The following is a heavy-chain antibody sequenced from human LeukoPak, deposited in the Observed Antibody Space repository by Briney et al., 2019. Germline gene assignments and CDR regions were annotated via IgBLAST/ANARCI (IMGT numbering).Heavy chain of an antibody. Sequence: GGSLRLSCAASGFTFSSYAMNWVRQAPGKGLEWVSAISVSGGSTYYADSVKGRFTISRDNSKNTLYLQVNGLRAEDTAIYYCAKNRRHDWSDAFDIWGQGTMVTVSS. CDR1: GFTFSSYA. J-gene: IGHJ3*02. CDR3: AKNRRHDWSDAFDI. CDR2: ISVSGGST. V-gene: IGHV3-23*01. D-gene: IGHD3-9*01.